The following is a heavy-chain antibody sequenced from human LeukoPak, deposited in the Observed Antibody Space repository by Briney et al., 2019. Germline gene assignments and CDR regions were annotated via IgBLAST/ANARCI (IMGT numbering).Heavy chain of an antibody. J-gene: IGHJ4*02. CDR2: ISSSGGST. Sequence: PGGSLRLSCAASGFTFSSSAMSWVRQAPGKSLEWVSGISSSGGSTYYADSVKGRLTISRDIYKNTLYLQMNSPTAEDTAIYYCAKDGGYFHFDYWGQGTLVDVSS. V-gene: IGHV3-23*01. CDR3: AKDGGYFHFDY. CDR1: GFTFSSSA. D-gene: IGHD1-26*01.